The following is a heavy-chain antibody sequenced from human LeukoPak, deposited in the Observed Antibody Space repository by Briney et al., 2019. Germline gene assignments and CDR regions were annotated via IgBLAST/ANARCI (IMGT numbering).Heavy chain of an antibody. V-gene: IGHV3-66*01. CDR3: ARDKLGYSSSWYFFQH. CDR2: IYSGGST. D-gene: IGHD6-13*01. J-gene: IGHJ1*01. Sequence: GGSLRLSCAASGFTVSSNYMSWVRQAPGKGLEWVSVIYSGGSTYYADSVKGRFTISRDNSKNTLYLQMNSLRAEDTAVYYCARDKLGYSSSWYFFQHWGQGTLVTVSS. CDR1: GFTVSSNY.